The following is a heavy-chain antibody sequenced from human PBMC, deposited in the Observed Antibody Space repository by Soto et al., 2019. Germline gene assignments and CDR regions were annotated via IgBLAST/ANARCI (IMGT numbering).Heavy chain of an antibody. Sequence: EVQLLESGGGLVQPGGSLRLSCAASGFSFSNYALTWVRRAPGKGLEWVSVISGSAATIHYADSVKGRFTISRDNSKNKLYLQMNSLRAQETAVYYLAKGRKGYSDTIGPPWAFDIWGQGTMVTVSS. J-gene: IGHJ3*02. D-gene: IGHD3-22*01. V-gene: IGHV3-23*01. CDR2: ISGSAATI. CDR1: GFSFSNYA. CDR3: AKGRKGYSDTIGPPWAFDI.